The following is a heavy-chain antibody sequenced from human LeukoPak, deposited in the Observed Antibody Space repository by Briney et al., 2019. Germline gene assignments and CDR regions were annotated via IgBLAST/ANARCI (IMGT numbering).Heavy chain of an antibody. V-gene: IGHV1-69*01. J-gene: IGHJ4*02. Sequence: SVNVSCKASGGTFTNYAFTWVRQAPGQGLEWMGGIIPVFGTTNYAQKFQGRVTITAGESTTTAYMELRSLRSEDTAVYYCARGVRNSGSYYVDYWGQGTPVTVSS. CDR3: ARGVRNSGSYYVDY. CDR1: GGTFTNYA. CDR2: IIPVFGTT. D-gene: IGHD1-26*01.